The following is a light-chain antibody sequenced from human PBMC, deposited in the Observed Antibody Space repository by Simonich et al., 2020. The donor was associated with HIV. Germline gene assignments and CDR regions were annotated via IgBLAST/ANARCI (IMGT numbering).Light chain of an antibody. V-gene: IGKV2-30*02. Sequence: DIVMTQSPLSLPVTLGQPGSISCRSRQSLVHSDGNTYLNWYHQRPGQSPRRLIYKVSNRDSGVPDRFSGSGSDTDFTLKISRVEAEDVGIYYCMQGTLWWTFGQGTKVEIK. CDR1: QSLVHSDGNTY. CDR3: MQGTLWWT. J-gene: IGKJ1*01. CDR2: KVS.